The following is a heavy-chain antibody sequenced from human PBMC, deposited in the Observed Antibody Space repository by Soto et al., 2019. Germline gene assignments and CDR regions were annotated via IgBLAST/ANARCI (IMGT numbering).Heavy chain of an antibody. J-gene: IGHJ6*02. V-gene: IGHV1-46*01. CDR2: INPSGGIT. CDR3: ARGISTNRYYYYYGMDV. Sequence: ASVKVSCKASGYTLTSYYLHWVRQAPGQGPEWMGIINPSGGITNDAQKFQDRVTMTSDTSTSTVYMELSSLRSEDTAVYYCARGISTNRYYYYYGMDVWGQGTGVTVS. D-gene: IGHD2-8*01. CDR1: GYTLTSYY.